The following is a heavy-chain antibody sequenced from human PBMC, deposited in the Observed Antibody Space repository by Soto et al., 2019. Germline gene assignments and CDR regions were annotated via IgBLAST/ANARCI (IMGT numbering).Heavy chain of an antibody. Sequence: SETLSLTCTVSGGSISSSSYYWGWIRQPPGKGLEWIGSIYYSGSTYYNPSLESRVTISVDTSKNQFSLKLSSVTAADTAVYYCARHGEVGWKLLVDWFEPWRQGTLVAVSS. J-gene: IGHJ5*02. CDR2: IYYSGST. CDR1: GGSISSSSYY. V-gene: IGHV4-39*01. CDR3: ARHGEVGWKLLVDWFEP. D-gene: IGHD1-26*01.